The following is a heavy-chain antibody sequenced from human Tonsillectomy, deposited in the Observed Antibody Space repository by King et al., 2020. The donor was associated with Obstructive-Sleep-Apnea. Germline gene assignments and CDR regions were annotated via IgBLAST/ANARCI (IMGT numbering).Heavy chain of an antibody. CDR2: MNVNNGDA. CDR1: GYSFTSYE. V-gene: IGHV1-8*01. D-gene: IGHD3-10*01. CDR3: ARGLGNADTPRGLGWVAP. J-gene: IGHJ5*02. Sequence: VQLVQSGAEVKKPGASVKVSCKASGYSFTSYEINWGRQATGQGLEWRGWMNVNNGDAGYAQKFQGRVTITSDTSITTAYMELTRLRYEDTAVYFCARGLGNADTPRGLGWVAPWGQGTLVTVSS.